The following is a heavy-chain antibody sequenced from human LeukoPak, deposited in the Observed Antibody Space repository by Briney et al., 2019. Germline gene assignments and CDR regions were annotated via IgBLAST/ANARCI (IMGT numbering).Heavy chain of an antibody. Sequence: PGGSLRLSCAASGFTSSDYYMSWIRQAPGKGLEWVSYITSSGSTVYYADSVKGRFTISRDNAKNSLYLQMNSLRAEDTAVYYCARYCSSTSCYTTADFDYWGQGTLVTVSS. CDR2: ITSSGSTV. J-gene: IGHJ4*02. D-gene: IGHD2-2*02. V-gene: IGHV3-11*01. CDR1: GFTSSDYY. CDR3: ARYCSSTSCYTTADFDY.